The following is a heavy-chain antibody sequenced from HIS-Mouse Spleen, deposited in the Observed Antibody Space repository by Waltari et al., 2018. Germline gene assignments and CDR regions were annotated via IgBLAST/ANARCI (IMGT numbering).Heavy chain of an antibody. CDR3: AREIPYSSSWYDWYFDL. Sequence: QLQLQESGPGLVKPSATLSLTCTVPGGSISSSSYYWGWIRQPPGKGREWIGSIYYSVSTYYNPSLKSRVTISVDTSKNQFSLKLSSVTAADTAVYYCAREIPYSSSWYDWYFDLWGRGTLVTVSS. CDR2: IYYSVST. CDR1: GGSISSSSYY. J-gene: IGHJ2*01. D-gene: IGHD6-13*01. V-gene: IGHV4-39*07.